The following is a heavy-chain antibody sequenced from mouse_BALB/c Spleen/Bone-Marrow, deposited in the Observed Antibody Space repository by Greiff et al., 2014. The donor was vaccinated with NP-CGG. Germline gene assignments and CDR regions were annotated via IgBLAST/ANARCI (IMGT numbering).Heavy chain of an antibody. J-gene: IGHJ3*01. Sequence: QVHVKQSGAELARPGASVKLSCKASGYTFTDYYINWVKQRTGQGLEWIGEIYPGSGNTYYNEKFKGKATLTADKSSSTAYMQLSSLTSEDSAVYFCAFYGSSYAWFAYWGQGTLVTVSA. CDR1: GYTFTDYY. CDR3: AFYGSSYAWFAY. CDR2: IYPGSGNT. D-gene: IGHD1-1*01. V-gene: IGHV1-77*01.